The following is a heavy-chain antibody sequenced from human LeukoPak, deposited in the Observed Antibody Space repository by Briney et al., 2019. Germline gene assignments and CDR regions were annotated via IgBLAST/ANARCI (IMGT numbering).Heavy chain of an antibody. D-gene: IGHD3-10*01. Sequence: LSLTCTVSGGSISSYYWSWIRQAPGKGLEWVSYISSSGSTIYYADSVKGRFTISRDNAKNSLYLQMNSLRAEDTAVYYCARDYYGSGSQRYWGQGTLVTVSS. CDR2: ISSSGSTI. CDR3: ARDYYGSGSQRY. V-gene: IGHV3-11*01. J-gene: IGHJ4*02. CDR1: GGSISSYY.